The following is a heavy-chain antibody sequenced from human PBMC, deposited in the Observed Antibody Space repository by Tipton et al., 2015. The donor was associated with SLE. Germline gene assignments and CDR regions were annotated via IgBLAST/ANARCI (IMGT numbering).Heavy chain of an antibody. CDR1: GGSISSYY. V-gene: IGHV4-59*01. D-gene: IGHD1-1*01. Sequence: TLSLTCTVSGGSISSYYWSWIRQPPGKGLEWIGYIYYSGSTNYNPSLKSRVTISVDTSKNQFSLKLSSVTAADTAVYYCARGLGERRYAFDIWGQGTMVTVSS. CDR3: ARGLGERRYAFDI. CDR2: IYYSGST. J-gene: IGHJ3*02.